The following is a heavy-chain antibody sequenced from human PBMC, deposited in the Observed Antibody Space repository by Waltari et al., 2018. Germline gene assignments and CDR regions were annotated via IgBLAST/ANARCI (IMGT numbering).Heavy chain of an antibody. Sequence: QVQLQESGPGLVKPSETLSLTCTVSGGSISSYYWSWIRQHAGKGLEWIGRIYTSGSTNYNPSLKSRVTMSVDTSKNQFSLKLSSVTAADTAVYYCARAPPNTAMPYYYYMDVWGKGTTVTVSS. J-gene: IGHJ6*03. CDR3: ARAPPNTAMPYYYYMDV. V-gene: IGHV4-4*07. CDR2: IYTSGST. CDR1: GGSISSYY. D-gene: IGHD2-2*01.